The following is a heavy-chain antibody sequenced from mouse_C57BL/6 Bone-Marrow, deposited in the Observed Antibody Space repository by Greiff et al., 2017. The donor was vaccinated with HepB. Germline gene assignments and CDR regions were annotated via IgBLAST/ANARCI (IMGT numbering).Heavy chain of an antibody. J-gene: IGHJ4*01. CDR1: GYTFTSYW. Sequence: QVQLQQPGAELVKPGASVKLSCKASGYTFTSYWMHWVKQRPGQGLEWIGMIHPNSGSTNYNEKFKSKATLTVDKSSSTAYMQLSSLTSEDSAVYYCARGIITTVVAPSIYAMDYWGQGTSVTVSS. CDR3: ARGIITTVVAPSIYAMDY. D-gene: IGHD1-1*01. V-gene: IGHV1-64*01. CDR2: IHPNSGST.